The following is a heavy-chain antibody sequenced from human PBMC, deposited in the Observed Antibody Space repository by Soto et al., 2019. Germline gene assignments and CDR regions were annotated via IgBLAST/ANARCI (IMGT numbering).Heavy chain of an antibody. D-gene: IGHD2-21*02. CDR1: SRYA. J-gene: IGHJ3*02. CDR3: ARDACGGDCYHDAFDI. Sequence: SRYATHQVNKDPGNGLEWVAVISYDGSNKYYADSVKGRFTISRDNSKNTLYLQMSSLRAEDTAVYYCARDACGGDCYHDAFDIWGQGTMVTVSS. V-gene: IGHV3-30-3*01. CDR2: ISYDGSNK.